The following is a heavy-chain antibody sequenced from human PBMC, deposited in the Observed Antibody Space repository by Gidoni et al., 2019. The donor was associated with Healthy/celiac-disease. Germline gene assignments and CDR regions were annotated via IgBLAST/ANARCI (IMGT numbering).Heavy chain of an antibody. V-gene: IGHV1-46*01. D-gene: IGHD5-12*01. CDR3: ARERYGGHNLQYYGMDV. CDR2: INPSGGST. J-gene: IGHJ6*02. CDR1: GYTFTSYY. Sequence: QVQLVQSGAEVKKPGASVKVSCKASGYTFTSYYMHWVRQAPGQGLEWMGIINPSGGSTSYAQKFQGRVTMTRDTSTSTVYMELSSLRSEDTAVYYCARERYGGHNLQYYGMDVWGQGTTVTVSS.